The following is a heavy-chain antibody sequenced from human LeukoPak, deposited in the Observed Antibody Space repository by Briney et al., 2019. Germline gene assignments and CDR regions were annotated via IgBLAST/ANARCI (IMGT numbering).Heavy chain of an antibody. CDR3: AREGGPYRPLDY. CDR2: VHLSGRT. V-gene: IGHV4-4*02. Sequence: SETLSLTCGASGGSISSTNWWTWVRPPPGEGLEWIGEVHLSGRTNYNPSLESRVTMSVDMSENHISLKLTSVTAADTAVYYCAREGGPYRPLDYSGQGTLVTVSS. J-gene: IGHJ4*02. CDR1: GGSISSTNW.